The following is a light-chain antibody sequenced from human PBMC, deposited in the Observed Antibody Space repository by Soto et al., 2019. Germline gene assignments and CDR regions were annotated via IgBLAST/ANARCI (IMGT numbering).Light chain of an antibody. J-gene: IGKJ1*01. Sequence: EIVLTQSPGTLSLSPGERATLSCRASQSVSSSYLAWYQQKPGQAPTLLIYGASSRATGIPDRFSGSGSGTVFTLTISRLEPEDFAVYYCQQYGSSPWTFGQGTKVEIK. CDR1: QSVSSSY. CDR2: GAS. V-gene: IGKV3-20*01. CDR3: QQYGSSPWT.